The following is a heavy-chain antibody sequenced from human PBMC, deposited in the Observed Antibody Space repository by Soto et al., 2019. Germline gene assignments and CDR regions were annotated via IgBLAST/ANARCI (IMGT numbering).Heavy chain of an antibody. CDR1: GFTFSSYN. J-gene: IGHJ5*02. Sequence: EVQLVESGGGLVQPGGSLRLSCAASGFTFSSYNMNWVRQAPGKGLEWVSYFSSRSGTIYYADSVKGRFTLSRDNAKNSLYLQMHRLRAEDTAVYYCAREGDSSGWYNWFDPWGQGTLVTVSS. CDR3: AREGDSSGWYNWFDP. CDR2: FSSRSGTI. D-gene: IGHD3-22*01. V-gene: IGHV3-48*01.